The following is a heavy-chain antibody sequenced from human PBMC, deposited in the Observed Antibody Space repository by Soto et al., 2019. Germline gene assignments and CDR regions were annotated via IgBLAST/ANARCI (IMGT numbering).Heavy chain of an antibody. CDR3: ARSSSWYEVDDYYGMDV. J-gene: IGHJ6*02. D-gene: IGHD6-13*01. CDR2: ISAYNGNT. V-gene: IGHV1-18*01. Sequence: QVQLVQSGAEVKKPGASVKVSCKASGYTFTSYGISWVRQAPGQGLEWMGWISAYNGNTNYAQKLQGRVTMTTDTSPSTAYMELRSRRSDDTAVYYCARSSSWYEVDDYYGMDVWGQGTTVTVSS. CDR1: GYTFTSYG.